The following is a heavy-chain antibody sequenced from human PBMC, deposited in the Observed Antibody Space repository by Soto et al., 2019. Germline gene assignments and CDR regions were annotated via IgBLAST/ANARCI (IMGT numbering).Heavy chain of an antibody. CDR2: INPNSGGT. CDR1: GYTFTGYY. J-gene: IGHJ3*02. D-gene: IGHD6-13*01. CDR3: ARFSISWYDAFDI. V-gene: IGHV1-2*04. Sequence: ASVKVSCKASGYTFTGYYMHWVRQAPGQGLEWMGWINPNSGGTNYAQKFQGWVTMTKNTLYLQMNSLRAEDTAVYYCARFSISWYDAFDIWGQGTMVTVSS.